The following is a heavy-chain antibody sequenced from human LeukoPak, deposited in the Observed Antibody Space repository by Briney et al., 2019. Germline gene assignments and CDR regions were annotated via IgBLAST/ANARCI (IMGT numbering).Heavy chain of an antibody. CDR1: GGSISRGGYY. Sequence: PSETLSLTCTVSGGSISRGGYYWSWIRHRPGKGLEWFGYIHYSGSTYYSPSLKSRVTISVDTSKNQFSLKLNSVTAADTAVYYCARSHYSDRSGYFSYRYWGQGTLVTVSS. V-gene: IGHV4-31*03. CDR3: ARSHYSDRSGYFSYRY. D-gene: IGHD3-22*01. J-gene: IGHJ4*02. CDR2: IHYSGST.